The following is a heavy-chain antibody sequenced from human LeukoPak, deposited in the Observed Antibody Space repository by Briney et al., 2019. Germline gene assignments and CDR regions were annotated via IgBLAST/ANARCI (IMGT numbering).Heavy chain of an antibody. CDR3: ARARSYYYDSSDLDY. Sequence: ASVKVSCKASGYTFTSYGISWVRQAPGQGLEWMGWISAYNGNTNYAQKLQGRVTTTTDTSTSTAYMELRSLRSDDTAVYYCARARSYYYDSSDLDYWGQGTLVTVSS. J-gene: IGHJ4*02. V-gene: IGHV1-18*01. CDR2: ISAYNGNT. D-gene: IGHD3-22*01. CDR1: GYTFTSYG.